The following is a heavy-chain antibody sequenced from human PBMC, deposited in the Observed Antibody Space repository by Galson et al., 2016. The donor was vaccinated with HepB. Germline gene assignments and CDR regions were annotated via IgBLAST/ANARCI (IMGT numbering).Heavy chain of an antibody. J-gene: IGHJ3*01. CDR1: GFSVSNND. CDR3: AREGCINGVCHLDGFDV. V-gene: IGHV3-53*01. D-gene: IGHD2-8*01. Sequence: SLRLSCAASGFSVSNNDASWVRQAPGKGLEWVSVSYSGGRTCYADSVKGRFTVSRDDSKNTLYLQMNSLRVDDTAVYYCAREGCINGVCHLDGFDVWGQGTMVTVSS. CDR2: SYSGGRT.